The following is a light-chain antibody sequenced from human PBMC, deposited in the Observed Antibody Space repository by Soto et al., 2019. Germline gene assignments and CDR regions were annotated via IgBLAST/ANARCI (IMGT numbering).Light chain of an antibody. Sequence: DVVMTPTPLSLPVAPGQPTSTSCKSSRRLLHITGKTLLLWHLQKPGQSPQLLFDEFSTRVAGVPGRCSGSGSGTDFTIESSRVETDDVGIYYCMQSTQLPPTFGQGTRLEI. CDR3: MQSTQLPPT. CDR2: EFS. J-gene: IGKJ5*01. CDR1: RRLLHITGKTL. V-gene: IGKV2D-29*02.